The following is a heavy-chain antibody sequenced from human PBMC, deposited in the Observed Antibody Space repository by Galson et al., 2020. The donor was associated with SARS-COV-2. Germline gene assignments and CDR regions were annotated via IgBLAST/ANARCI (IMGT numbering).Heavy chain of an antibody. CDR2: FFHSGIT. D-gene: IGHD3-22*01. Sequence: SETLSPTCTVSGSSITDGYYWGWIRQPPGKGLEWIGSFFHSGITYYNPSLKSRGTISVDASKNQFSLKWNSVSAADTAVYSCARASHYSDSSGYFVAWGQGTLVTVSS. J-gene: IGHJ5*02. CDR1: GSSITDGYY. CDR3: ARASHYSDSSGYFVA. V-gene: IGHV4-38-2*02.